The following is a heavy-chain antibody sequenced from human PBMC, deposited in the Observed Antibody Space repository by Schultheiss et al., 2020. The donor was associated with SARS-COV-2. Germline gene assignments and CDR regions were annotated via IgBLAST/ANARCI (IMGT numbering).Heavy chain of an antibody. Sequence: SGPTLVKPTQTLTLTCTFSGFSLSTSGMRVSWIRQPPGKALEWLALIYWDDDKRYSPSLKSRLTITKDTSKNQVVLTMTNMDPVDTATYYCAHETVAGIVDYWGQGTLVTVSS. CDR2: IYWDDDK. V-gene: IGHV2-5*08. CDR1: GFSLSTSGMR. D-gene: IGHD6-19*01. CDR3: AHETVAGIVDY. J-gene: IGHJ4*02.